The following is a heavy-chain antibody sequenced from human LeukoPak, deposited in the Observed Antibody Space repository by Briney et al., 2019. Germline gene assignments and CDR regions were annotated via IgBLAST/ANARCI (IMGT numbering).Heavy chain of an antibody. CDR2: ITSSSDYI. D-gene: IGHD6-19*01. CDR3: TRSGIYSSAWSDY. Sequence: GGSLRLSCAGSGFSFSHYAINWVRQAPGKGLEWVSSITSSSDYIYYADSVKGRFTISRDNAKNLLYLQMNSLRAEDTAVYYCTRSGIYSSAWSDYWGQGTLVTVSS. CDR1: GFSFSHYA. V-gene: IGHV3-21*01. J-gene: IGHJ4*02.